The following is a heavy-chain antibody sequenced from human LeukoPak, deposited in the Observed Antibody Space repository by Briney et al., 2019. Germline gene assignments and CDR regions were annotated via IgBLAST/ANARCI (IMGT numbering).Heavy chain of an antibody. Sequence: SETLSLTCAVYGGSFSGYYWNWIRQPPGKGLECIGEINHSGSTNYITSLKSRVTISVDTSKNQFSLKLSSVTAADTAVYYCARGSKMLGYNWFDPWGQGTLVTVSS. D-gene: IGHD1-26*01. J-gene: IGHJ5*02. CDR3: ARGSKMLGYNWFDP. CDR1: GGSFSGYY. V-gene: IGHV4-34*01. CDR2: INHSGST.